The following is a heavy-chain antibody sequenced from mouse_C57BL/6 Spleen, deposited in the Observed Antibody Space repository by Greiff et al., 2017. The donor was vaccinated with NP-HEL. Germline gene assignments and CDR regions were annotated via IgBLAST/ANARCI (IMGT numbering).Heavy chain of an antibody. Sequence: EVQLQQSGPELVKPGASVKIPCTASGYTFTDYNMDWVKQSHGTSLEWIGDIIPNNGGTIYNQKFKGKATLTVDKSSSTAYMELRSLTSEDTAFYYCARPCSGYVAMDYWGQGTSVTVSS. V-gene: IGHV1-18*01. CDR1: GYTFTDYN. CDR2: IIPNNGGT. J-gene: IGHJ4*01. CDR3: ARPCSGYVAMDY. D-gene: IGHD3-2*02.